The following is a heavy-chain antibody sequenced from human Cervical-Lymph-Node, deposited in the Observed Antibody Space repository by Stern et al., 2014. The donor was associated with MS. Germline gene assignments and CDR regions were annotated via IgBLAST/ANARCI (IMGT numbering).Heavy chain of an antibody. J-gene: IGHJ5*02. Sequence: QITLKESGPVLVKPTETLTLTCTVSGFSLHSATVGVSWIRQPPGKALEWLAHIFSNDEKSYSTSLRSRLTISKDTSKSQVVLTMTNMDPVDTATYYCARIQTTATLRGCFDPWGQGTLVTVSS. D-gene: IGHD1-1*01. CDR2: IFSNDEK. CDR1: GFSLHSATVG. V-gene: IGHV2-26*01. CDR3: ARIQTTATLRGCFDP.